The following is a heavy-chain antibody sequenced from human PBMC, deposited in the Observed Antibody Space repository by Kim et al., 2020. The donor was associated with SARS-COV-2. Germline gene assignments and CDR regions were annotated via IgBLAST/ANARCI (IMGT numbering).Heavy chain of an antibody. J-gene: IGHJ5*02. Sequence: ANYAQKFQGRVTITADESTSTAYMELSSLRSEDTAVYYCARVSWLGVNPWGQGTLVTVSS. V-gene: IGHV1-69*01. D-gene: IGHD3-22*01. CDR2: A. CDR3: ARVSWLGVNP.